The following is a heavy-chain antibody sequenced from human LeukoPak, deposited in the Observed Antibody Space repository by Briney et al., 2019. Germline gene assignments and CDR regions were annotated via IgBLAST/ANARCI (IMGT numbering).Heavy chain of an antibody. Sequence: ASVQVSCKASGYTFTGYYIHWVRQAPGQGLEWMGWINSNSGGTNYAQTFQGRVTMTRDTSISTAYMELSRLRSDDTAVYYCARVVLRGQFYGMDVWGQGTTVTVSS. CDR3: ARVVLRGQFYGMDV. V-gene: IGHV1-2*02. CDR2: INSNSGGT. D-gene: IGHD2-15*01. J-gene: IGHJ6*02. CDR1: GYTFTGYY.